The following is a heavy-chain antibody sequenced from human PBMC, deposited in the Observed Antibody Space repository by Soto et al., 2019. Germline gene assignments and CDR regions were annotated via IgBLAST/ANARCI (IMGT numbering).Heavy chain of an antibody. D-gene: IGHD3-10*01. V-gene: IGHV4-59*08. CDR2: IYYSGST. J-gene: IGHJ4*02. CDR3: ARHNYGSGSTYFDY. CDR1: GGSISSYC. Sequence: TLSLTCTVSGGSISSYCWSWIRQPPGKGLEWIGYIYYSGSTNYNPSLKSRVTISVDTSKNQFSLKLNSMTAADTAVYYCARHNYGSGSTYFDYWGQGTLVTVSS.